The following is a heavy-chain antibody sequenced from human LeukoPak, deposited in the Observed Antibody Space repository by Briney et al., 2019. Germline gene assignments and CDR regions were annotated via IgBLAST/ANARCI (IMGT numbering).Heavy chain of an antibody. J-gene: IGHJ4*02. CDR1: GYTFTGYY. CDR3: ARARTYYDTLTGYFLDY. Sequence: ASVKVSCKASGYTFTGYYMQWVRQAPGQGLEWMGWINPNSGVTNYAQKFQGRVTMTRDTSISTAYMELSRLRSDDTAVYYCARARTYYDTLTGYFLDYWGQGTLVTVSS. V-gene: IGHV1-2*02. CDR2: INPNSGVT. D-gene: IGHD3-9*01.